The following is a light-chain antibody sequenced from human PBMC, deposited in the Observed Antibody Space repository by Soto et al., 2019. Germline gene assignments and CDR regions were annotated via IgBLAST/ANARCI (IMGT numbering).Light chain of an antibody. J-gene: IGKJ3*01. CDR2: GAL. Sequence: DIQMTQSPSSLSASVGDRVTITCRAGQFIGKCLNWYQQKPGKAPNLLIFGALNLEDGVASRFSGSGSGTEFPLTISGLLPDDFATYSCQQTYTAVSFGPGTTVEI. CDR1: QFIGKC. CDR3: QQTYTAVS. V-gene: IGKV1-39*01.